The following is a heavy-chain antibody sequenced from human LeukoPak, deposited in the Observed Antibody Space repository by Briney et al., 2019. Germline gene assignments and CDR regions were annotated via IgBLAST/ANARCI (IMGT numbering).Heavy chain of an antibody. J-gene: IGHJ4*02. CDR3: ARAVNPTTVTEPFFDY. CDR2: ISSSGSTI. CDR1: GFTFSDYY. V-gene: IGHV3-11*01. D-gene: IGHD4-17*01. Sequence: GGSLRLSCAASGFTFSDYYMSWIRQAPGKGLEWVSYISSSGSTIYYADSVKGRFTISRDNAKNSLYLQMNSLRAEDTAVYYCARAVNPTTVTEPFFDYWGQGTLVTVSS.